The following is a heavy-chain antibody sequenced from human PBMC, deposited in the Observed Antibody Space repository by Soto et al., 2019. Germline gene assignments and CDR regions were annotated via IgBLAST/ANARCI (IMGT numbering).Heavy chain of an antibody. V-gene: IGHV3-48*02. CDR3: AGYYGMDV. Sequence: HPGGSLRLSCAASGFTFSSYSMKWVRQAPGKGLEWVSYISSSSSTIYYADSVKGRFTISRDNAKNSLYLQMSSLRDEDTAVYYCAGYYGMDVWGQGTTVTVSS. CDR2: ISSSSSTI. J-gene: IGHJ6*02. CDR1: GFTFSSYS.